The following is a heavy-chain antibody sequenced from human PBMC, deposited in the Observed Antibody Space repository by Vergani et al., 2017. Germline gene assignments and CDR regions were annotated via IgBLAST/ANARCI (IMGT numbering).Heavy chain of an antibody. CDR3: ARAPPDYYDSSGYPGSLDY. Sequence: QVQLVQSGAEVKKPGASVKVSCKASGYTFTSYYMHWVRQAPGQGLEWMGIINPSGGSTSYAQKFQGRVTMTRDTSTSTVYIELSSLRSEDTAVYYCARAPPDYYDSSGYPGSLDYWGQGTLVTVSS. V-gene: IGHV1-46*01. CDR2: INPSGGST. CDR1: GYTFTSYY. D-gene: IGHD3-22*01. J-gene: IGHJ4*02.